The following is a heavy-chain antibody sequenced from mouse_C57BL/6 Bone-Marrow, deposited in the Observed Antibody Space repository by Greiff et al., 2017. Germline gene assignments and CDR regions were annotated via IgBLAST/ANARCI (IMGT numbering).Heavy chain of an antibody. CDR2: MHPNGGSP. CDR1: GYTFTNYW. Sequence: VQLQQSGAELVKPGASVKLSCKASGYTFTNYWMHWVKQRPGQGLEWIGMMHPNGGSPDYNEKFKSEATLSVDKSSRTAYMELSSLTSEDSAVYYWARSYDYDDYTMDYWGQGTSVTVSS. D-gene: IGHD2-4*01. J-gene: IGHJ4*01. CDR3: ARSYDYDDYTMDY. V-gene: IGHV1-64*01.